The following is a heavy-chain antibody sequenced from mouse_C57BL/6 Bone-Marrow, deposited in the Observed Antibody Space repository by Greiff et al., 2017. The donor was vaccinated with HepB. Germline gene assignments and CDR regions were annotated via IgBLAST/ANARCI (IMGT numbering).Heavy chain of an antibody. CDR3: TVSTVVATRAY. D-gene: IGHD1-1*01. J-gene: IGHJ3*01. Sequence: EVQLQQSGAELVRPGASVKLSCTASGFNIKDYYMHWVKQRPEQGLEWIGWIDPENGDTEYASKFQGKATITADTSSNTAYLQLSSLTSEDTAVYYCTVSTVVATRAYWGQGTLVTVSA. V-gene: IGHV14-4*01. CDR2: IDPENGDT. CDR1: GFNIKDYY.